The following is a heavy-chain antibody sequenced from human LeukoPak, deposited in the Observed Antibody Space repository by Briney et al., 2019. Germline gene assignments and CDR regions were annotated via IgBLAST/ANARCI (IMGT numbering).Heavy chain of an antibody. Sequence: SETLSLTCTVSGGSINNYYWSWIRQPAGKGLEWIGRINTRGSTNYNPSLKSRVTMSLDTSKTQCSLKVTSVTAADTAVYYCARDGAWKVPAAVTNAFDIWGQGTMVTVSS. J-gene: IGHJ3*02. CDR3: ARDGAWKVPAAVTNAFDI. D-gene: IGHD2-2*01. CDR2: INTRGST. CDR1: GGSINNYY. V-gene: IGHV4-4*07.